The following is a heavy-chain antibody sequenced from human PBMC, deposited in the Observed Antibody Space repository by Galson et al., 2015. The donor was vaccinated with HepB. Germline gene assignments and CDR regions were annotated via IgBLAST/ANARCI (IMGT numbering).Heavy chain of an antibody. D-gene: IGHD6-13*01. V-gene: IGHV4-34*01. CDR3: ARGQPGIAAAGRVLVWYFDL. CDR1: GGSFSGYY. Sequence: ETLSLTCAVYGGSFSGYYWSWIRQPPGKGLEWIGEINHSGSTNYNPSLKSRVTISVDTSKNQFSLKLSSVTAADTAVYYCARGQPGIAAAGRVLVWYFDLWGRGTLVTVSS. J-gene: IGHJ2*01. CDR2: INHSGST.